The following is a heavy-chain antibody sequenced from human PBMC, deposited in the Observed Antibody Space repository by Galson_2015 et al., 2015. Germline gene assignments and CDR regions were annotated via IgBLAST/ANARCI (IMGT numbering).Heavy chain of an antibody. V-gene: IGHV1-69*06. CDR3: ARTNGYGDFEYFQH. J-gene: IGHJ1*01. Sequence: SVKVSCKASGGTFSSYAISWVRQAPGQGLEWMGGIIPIFGTANYAQKFQGGVTITADKSTSTAYMELSSLRSEDTAVYYCARTNGYGDFEYFQHWGQGTLVTVSS. CDR2: IIPIFGTA. CDR1: GGTFSSYA. D-gene: IGHD4-17*01.